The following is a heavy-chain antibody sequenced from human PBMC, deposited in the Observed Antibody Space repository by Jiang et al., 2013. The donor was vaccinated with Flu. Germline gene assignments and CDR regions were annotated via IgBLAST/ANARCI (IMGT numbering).Heavy chain of an antibody. D-gene: IGHD3-16*01. CDR2: IYYSGST. J-gene: IGHJ6*02. Sequence: PGLVKPSETLSLTCTVSGGSVSTASNYWSWIRQPPGKGLEWIGYIYYSGSTNYNPSLKSRVTISVDTSKNQFFLKLSSVTAADTAVYYCARDSWGQHNTNPDMDVWGQGTTVTVSS. CDR3: ARDSWGQHNTNPDMDV. CDR1: GGSVSTASNY. V-gene: IGHV4-61*01.